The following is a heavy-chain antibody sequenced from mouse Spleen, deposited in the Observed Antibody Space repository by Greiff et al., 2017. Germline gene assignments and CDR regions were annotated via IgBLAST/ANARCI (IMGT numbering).Heavy chain of an antibody. CDR1: GYTFTSYG. CDR2: IYPRSGNT. CDR3: ARGEVTTVVVPYYFDY. J-gene: IGHJ2*01. Sequence: QVQLQQSGAELARPGASVTLSCKASGYTFTSYGISWVKQRTGQGLEWIGEIYPRSGNTYYNEKFKGKATLTADKSSSTAYMELRSLTSEDSAVHFCARGEVTTVVVPYYFDYWGQGTTLTVSS. D-gene: IGHD1-1*01. V-gene: IGHV1-81*01.